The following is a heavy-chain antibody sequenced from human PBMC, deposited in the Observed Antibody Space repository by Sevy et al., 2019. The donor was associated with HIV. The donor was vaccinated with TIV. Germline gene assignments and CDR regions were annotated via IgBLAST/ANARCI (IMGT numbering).Heavy chain of an antibody. CDR1: GYTFTSYG. J-gene: IGHJ4*02. CDR2: ISAHNGDT. CDR3: ARDRGPGGDDYVPGNF. V-gene: IGHV1-18*01. Sequence: ASVKVSCKASGYTFTSYGINWLRQAPGQGLEWMGWISAHNGDTNYAQKLQDRVTMTTNTSANIAYMELRSLTSDDTAVYYCARDRGPGGDDYVPGNFWGQGTLVTVSS. D-gene: IGHD4-17*01.